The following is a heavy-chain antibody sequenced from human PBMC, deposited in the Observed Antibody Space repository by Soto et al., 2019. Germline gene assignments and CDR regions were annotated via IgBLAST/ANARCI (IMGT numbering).Heavy chain of an antibody. V-gene: IGHV4-34*01. J-gene: IGHJ5*02. D-gene: IGHD3-3*01. CDR2: INHSGST. Sequence: TLSLTCAVYGGSFSGYYWSWIRQPPGKGLEWIGEINHSGSTNYNPSLKSRVTISVDTSKNQFSLKLSSVTAADTAVYYCARGYYDFWSGYYTGLKYNWFDPWGQGTLVTVSS. CDR3: ARGYYDFWSGYYTGLKYNWFDP. CDR1: GGSFSGYY.